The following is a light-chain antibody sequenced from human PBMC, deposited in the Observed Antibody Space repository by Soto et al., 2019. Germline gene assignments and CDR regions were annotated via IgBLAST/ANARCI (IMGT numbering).Light chain of an antibody. J-gene: IGKJ5*01. CDR1: QTIKNY. CDR2: SAS. CDR3: QQFYSAPIT. V-gene: IGKV1-39*01. Sequence: DIQMSHSPSSLSASVGDSVTITCRASQTIKNYLNWYQQKPGRAPNLLIYSASTLHSGVPSRFSGTKSATDFTLTITSLQPEDFATYYCQQFYSAPITFGQGTRLEIK.